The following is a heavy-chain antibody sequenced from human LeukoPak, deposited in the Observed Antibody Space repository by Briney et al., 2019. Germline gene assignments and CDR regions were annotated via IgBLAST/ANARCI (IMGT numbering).Heavy chain of an antibody. CDR3: ARAVIRRKGYYYYMDV. CDR1: GGTFSSYA. CDR2: IIPIFGTA. J-gene: IGHJ6*03. Sequence: SVKVSCKASGGTFSSYAISWVRQAPAQGLEWMGGIIPIFGTANYAQKFQGRVTITADESTSTAYMELSSLRSEDTAVYYCARAVIRRKGYYYYMDVWGKGTTVTVSS. V-gene: IGHV1-69*13. D-gene: IGHD3-16*02.